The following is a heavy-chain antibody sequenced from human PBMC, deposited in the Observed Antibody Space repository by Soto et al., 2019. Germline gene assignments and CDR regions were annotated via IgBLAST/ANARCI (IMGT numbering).Heavy chain of an antibody. CDR1: GFTFSTYA. J-gene: IGHJ4*02. CDR3: ARDPRDFDYIWGSYRPGTYFDY. CDR2: ISGSGGST. Sequence: GGSLRLSCAASGFTFSTYAMSWVRQAPGKGLEWVSVISGSGGSTYYADSVKGRFTISRDISKNTLYLQMNSLRAEDTAVYYSARDPRDFDYIWGSYRPGTYFDYPGQSTLVTVSS. V-gene: IGHV3-23*01. D-gene: IGHD3-16*02.